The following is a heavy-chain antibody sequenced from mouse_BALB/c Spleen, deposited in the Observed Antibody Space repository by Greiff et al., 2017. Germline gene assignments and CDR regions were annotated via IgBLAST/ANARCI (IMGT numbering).Heavy chain of an antibody. CDR3: ARGANWDNLFAY. Sequence: EVKLMESGGGLVKPGGSLKLSCAASGFTFSDYYMYWVRQTPEKRLEWVATISDGGSYTYYPDSVKGRFTISRDNAKNNLYLQMSSLKSEDTAMYYCARGANWDNLFAYWGQGTLVTVSA. CDR1: GFTFSDYY. CDR2: ISDGGSYT. V-gene: IGHV5-4*02. J-gene: IGHJ3*01. D-gene: IGHD4-1*01.